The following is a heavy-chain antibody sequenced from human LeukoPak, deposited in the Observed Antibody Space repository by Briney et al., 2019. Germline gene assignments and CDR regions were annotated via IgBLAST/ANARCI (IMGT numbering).Heavy chain of an antibody. D-gene: IGHD4-17*01. Sequence: PGGSLRLFCAASGFIFSNFWMAWGRRAPGKGLEWVANIKSDGTKEYYVDSVRGRFTISRDNGKNSLYLQMNSLTADDTAVYYCVRDPHYGDFDYWGQGTLVTVSS. J-gene: IGHJ4*02. CDR2: IKSDGTKE. V-gene: IGHV3-7*03. CDR1: GFIFSNFW. CDR3: VRDPHYGDFDY.